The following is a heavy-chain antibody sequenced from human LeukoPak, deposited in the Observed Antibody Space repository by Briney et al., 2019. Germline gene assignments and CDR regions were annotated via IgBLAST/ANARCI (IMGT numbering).Heavy chain of an antibody. D-gene: IGHD1-1*01. J-gene: IGHJ3*01. CDR3: ARASALEATGVV. V-gene: IGHV1-18*01. CDR1: GYTFTISG. CDR2: ISAYNGNT. Sequence: GASVKVSCKASGYTFTISGISWVRQAPGQGLEWMGWISAYNGNTNYAQKLQGRVTMTTDTSTSTAYMELRSLRSDDTAVYYCARASALEATGVVWGEGAMVTASS.